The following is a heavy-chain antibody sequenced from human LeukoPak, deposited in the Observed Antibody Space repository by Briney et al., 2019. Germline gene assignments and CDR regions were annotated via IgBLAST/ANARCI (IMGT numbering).Heavy chain of an antibody. V-gene: IGHV4-34*01. Sequence: SETLSLTCAVYGGSFSGYYWSWIRQPPGKGLEWIGEINHSGSTNYNPSLKSRVTISVDTSKNQFSLKLSSVTAADTAVCYCARRVGYYYGSGSSKIFDYWGQGTLVTVSS. CDR2: INHSGST. CDR1: GGSFSGYY. D-gene: IGHD3-10*01. CDR3: ARRVGYYYGSGSSKIFDY. J-gene: IGHJ4*02.